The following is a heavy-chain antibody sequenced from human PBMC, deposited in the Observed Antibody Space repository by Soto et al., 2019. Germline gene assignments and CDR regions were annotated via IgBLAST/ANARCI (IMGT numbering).Heavy chain of an antibody. D-gene: IGHD2-15*01. J-gene: IGHJ4*02. Sequence: GASVKVSCKASGYTFTGYYMHWVRQAPGQGLEWMGWINPNSGGTNYAQKFQGRVTMTRDTSISTAYMELSRLRSDDTAVYYCAAPTVVVVAGGNYWGQGTLVTVSS. CDR2: INPNSGGT. CDR3: AAPTVVVVAGGNY. CDR1: GYTFTGYY. V-gene: IGHV1-2*02.